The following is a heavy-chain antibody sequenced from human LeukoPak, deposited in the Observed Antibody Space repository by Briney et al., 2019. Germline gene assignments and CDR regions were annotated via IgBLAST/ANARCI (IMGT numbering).Heavy chain of an antibody. D-gene: IGHD3-10*01. V-gene: IGHV3-7*02. J-gene: IGHJ4*02. CDR2: IKQDGCQK. Sequence: GGSLRLPCAASGFAFSCDWMSWVRQAPGKGLEWVANIKQDGCQKYYVDSLNGRFTISRENAKNSLYLQMNSMRAEDTAVYYCARVELLWFGELLYQDYWGQGTLVTVSS. CDR3: ARVELLWFGELLYQDY. CDR1: GFAFSCDW.